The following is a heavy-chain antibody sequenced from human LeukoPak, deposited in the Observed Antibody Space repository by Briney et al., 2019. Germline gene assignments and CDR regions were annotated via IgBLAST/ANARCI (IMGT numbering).Heavy chain of an antibody. CDR2: IYYSGTT. J-gene: IGHJ4*02. D-gene: IGHD6-19*01. Sequence: PSETLSLTCTVSGGSISSRSYYWGRIRQPPGKGLEWIGSIYYSGTTSYNPSLKSRVTISVDMSKNHFSLRLSSVTAADTAMYYCARGTLYSGWSYYFDYWGQGSQVTVSS. CDR1: GGSISSRSYY. CDR3: ARGTLYSGWSYYFDY. V-gene: IGHV4-39*07.